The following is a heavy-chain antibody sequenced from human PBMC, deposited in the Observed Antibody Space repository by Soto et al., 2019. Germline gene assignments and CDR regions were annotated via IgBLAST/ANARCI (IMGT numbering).Heavy chain of an antibody. CDR1: GFTFSNAW. Sequence: GGSLRLSCAASGFTFSNAWMSWVRQAPGKGLEWVGRIKSKTDGGTTDYDAPVKGRFTISRDDSKNTLYLQMNSLKTEDTAVYYCTTEILLWFEPTYYYYGMDVWGQGTTVTVSS. J-gene: IGHJ6*02. CDR3: TTEILLWFEPTYYYYGMDV. CDR2: IKSKTDGGTT. D-gene: IGHD3-10*01. V-gene: IGHV3-15*01.